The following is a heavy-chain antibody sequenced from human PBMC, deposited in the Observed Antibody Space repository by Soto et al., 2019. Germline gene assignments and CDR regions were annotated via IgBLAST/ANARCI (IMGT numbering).Heavy chain of an antibody. CDR1: GYSFTMLH. CDR2: MNPHSGDT. Sequence: ASVKVSCKASGYSFTMLHFNCVVQSTGQGLEGIGWMNPHSGDTGFAQRFQGRVTMTRNTSINTAYMELRSLRSQDTAVYYCARGSPGPVDHWGQGTQVTVSS. V-gene: IGHV1-8*01. D-gene: IGHD3-10*01. CDR3: ARGSPGPVDH. J-gene: IGHJ4*02.